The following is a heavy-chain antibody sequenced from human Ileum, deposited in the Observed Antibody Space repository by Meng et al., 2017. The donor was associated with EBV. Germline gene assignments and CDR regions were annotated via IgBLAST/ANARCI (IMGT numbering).Heavy chain of an antibody. CDR2: ISNDGSFP. CDR1: GFDFSSYV. D-gene: IGHD2-8*01. V-gene: IGHV3-74*03. Sequence: VELGEAGGGVVRPGGSLILSSAASGFDFSSYVMHWVRQGPGKGPVWVSRISNDGSFPTYADSVKGRFTISRDNAHNTLYLQMNSLRAEDTAVYYCVRDVNWQLYDYWGQGALVTVSS. CDR3: VRDVNWQLYDY. J-gene: IGHJ4*02.